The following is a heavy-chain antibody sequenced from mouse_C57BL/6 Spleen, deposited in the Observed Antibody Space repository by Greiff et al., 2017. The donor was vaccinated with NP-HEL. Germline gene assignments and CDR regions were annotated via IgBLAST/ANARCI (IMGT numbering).Heavy chain of an antibody. CDR2: IYPGDGDT. Sequence: QVQLQQSGPELVKPGASVKISCKASGYAFSSSWMNWVKQRPGKGLEWIGRIYPGDGDTNYNGKFKGKATLTADKSSSTAYMQLSSLTSEDSAVYFCAREDDYDDYVDYWGQGTTLTVSS. V-gene: IGHV1-82*01. CDR3: AREDDYDDYVDY. CDR1: GYAFSSSW. D-gene: IGHD2-4*01. J-gene: IGHJ2*01.